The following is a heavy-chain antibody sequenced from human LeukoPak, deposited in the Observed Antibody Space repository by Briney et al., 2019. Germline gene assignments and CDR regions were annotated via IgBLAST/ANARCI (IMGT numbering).Heavy chain of an antibody. V-gene: IGHV4-34*01. D-gene: IGHD6-6*01. CDR3: ARARRGSTSSPFRSSIAARNYFDY. CDR2: INHSGST. CDR1: GGSFSGYY. J-gene: IGHJ4*02. Sequence: SETLSLTCAVYGGSFSGYYWSWIRQPPGKGLEWIGEINHSGSTNYNPSLKSRVTISVDTSKNQFSRKLSSVTAADTAVYYCARARRGSTSSPFRSSIAARNYFDYWGQGTLVTVSS.